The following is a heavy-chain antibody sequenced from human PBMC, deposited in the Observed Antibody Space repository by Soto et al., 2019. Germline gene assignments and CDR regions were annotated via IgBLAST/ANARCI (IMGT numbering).Heavy chain of an antibody. CDR2: IDPSDSYT. CDR3: ARHLVGATLYYYYYGMDV. CDR1: GYSFTSYW. J-gene: IGHJ6*02. V-gene: IGHV5-10-1*01. Sequence: GPSLKISCKGSGYSFTSYWISWVRQMPGKGLEWMGRIDPSDSYTNYSPSFQGHVTISADKSISTAYLQWSSLKASDTAMYYCARHLVGATLYYYYYGMDVWGQGTTVTVSS. D-gene: IGHD1-26*01.